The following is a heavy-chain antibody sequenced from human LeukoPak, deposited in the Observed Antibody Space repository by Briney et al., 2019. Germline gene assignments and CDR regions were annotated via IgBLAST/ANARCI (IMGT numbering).Heavy chain of an antibody. V-gene: IGHV3-23*01. J-gene: IGHJ4*02. Sequence: PGGSLRLSCAASGFTFSSYWMHRVRQAPGRGLEWVSGISSSGGSTPHADPVKGRFTISRDNSKNMLYLQMNSLRAEDTAVYYCAKDRDTGIGAYSWGYFDYWGQGTLVTVSS. CDR2: ISSSGGST. D-gene: IGHD5-18*01. CDR1: GFTFSSYW. CDR3: AKDRDTGIGAYSWGYFDY.